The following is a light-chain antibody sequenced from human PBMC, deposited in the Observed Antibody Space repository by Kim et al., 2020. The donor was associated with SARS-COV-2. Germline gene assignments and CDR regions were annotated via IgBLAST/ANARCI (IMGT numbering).Light chain of an antibody. J-gene: IGLJ3*02. CDR1: SNDVGSQG. Sequence: QTATLTCTGNSNDVGSQGAAWLQQHQGRPPKHLANRNSNRPSGILERFSASRSGKTASLAITGLQPEDEADYYCSAWDTSLNGWVFGGGTQLTVL. V-gene: IGLV10-54*01. CDR3: SAWDTSLNGWV. CDR2: RNS.